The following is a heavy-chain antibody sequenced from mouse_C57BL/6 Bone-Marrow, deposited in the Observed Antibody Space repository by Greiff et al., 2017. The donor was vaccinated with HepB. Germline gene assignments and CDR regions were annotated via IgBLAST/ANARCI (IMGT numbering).Heavy chain of an antibody. CDR3: AIITAVVAHYFDY. CDR2: IDPSDSYT. D-gene: IGHD1-1*01. J-gene: IGHJ2*01. CDR1: GYTFTSYW. V-gene: IGHV1-69*01. Sequence: QVQLQQPGAELVMPGASVKLSCKASGYTFTSYWMHWVKQRPGQGLEWIGEIDPSDSYTNYNQKFKGKSTLTVDKSSSTAYMQLSSLTSEDSAVYYCAIITAVVAHYFDYWGQGTTLTVSS.